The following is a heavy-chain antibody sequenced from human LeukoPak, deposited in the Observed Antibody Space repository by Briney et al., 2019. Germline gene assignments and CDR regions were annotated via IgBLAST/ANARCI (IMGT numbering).Heavy chain of an antibody. Sequence: SETLSLTCAVYGGSFSGYYWSWIRQPPGKGLEWIGEINHSGSTNYNPSLKSRVTISVDTSKNQFSLKLSSVTAADTAVYYCARRGIAAASTYYYYMDVWGKGTTVTVSS. D-gene: IGHD6-13*01. CDR3: ARRGIAAASTYYYYMDV. CDR2: INHSGST. J-gene: IGHJ6*03. V-gene: IGHV4-34*01. CDR1: GGSFSGYY.